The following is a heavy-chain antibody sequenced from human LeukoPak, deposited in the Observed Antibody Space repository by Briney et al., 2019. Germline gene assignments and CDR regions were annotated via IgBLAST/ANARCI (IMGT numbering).Heavy chain of an antibody. CDR2: VYSSGNT. J-gene: IGHJ4*02. V-gene: IGHV4-4*07. Sequence: SETLSLTCTVSGGSINSYYWSWIRQPAGKGLEWIGRVYSSGNTNYNPSLKSRISMSVDTSKNQFSLKLTSVTAADTAVYYCARGGKATVVTMWGQGILVTVSS. CDR3: ARGGKATVVTM. D-gene: IGHD4-23*01. CDR1: GGSINSYY.